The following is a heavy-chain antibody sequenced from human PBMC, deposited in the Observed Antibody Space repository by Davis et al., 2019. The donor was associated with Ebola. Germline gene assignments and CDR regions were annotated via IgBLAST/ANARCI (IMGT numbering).Heavy chain of an antibody. V-gene: IGHV1-3*04. CDR2: INTATGYT. J-gene: IGHJ5*02. CDR1: RLNCDSHA. D-gene: IGHD3-9*01. Sequence: SVPVSRLASRLNCDSHAMHWVRQAPGQRLEYMGWINTATGYTIYSQKFQGRVTMTRDTSASTAHMELSGLTSEDTALYYCARDADDVLTGSNWFDPWGQGTLVFVSS. CDR3: ARDADDVLTGSNWFDP.